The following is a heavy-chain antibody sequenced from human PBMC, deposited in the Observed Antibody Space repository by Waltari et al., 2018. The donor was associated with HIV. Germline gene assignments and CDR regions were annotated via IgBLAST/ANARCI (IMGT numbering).Heavy chain of an antibody. D-gene: IGHD3-22*01. CDR2: IIPLFGEA. CDR3: ARVPDRSGYQRYAMGV. Sequence: QVQLVQSAAEEKQPGSSVKVVCKAFGDTVSTYDISWVRQAPGQGLDWMGAIIPLFGEANYAQKFQGRLTITADESTSTAYMELSSLRSEDTAVYYCARVPDRSGYQRYAMGVWGQGTTVTVS. J-gene: IGHJ6*02. V-gene: IGHV1-69*01. CDR1: GDTVSTYD.